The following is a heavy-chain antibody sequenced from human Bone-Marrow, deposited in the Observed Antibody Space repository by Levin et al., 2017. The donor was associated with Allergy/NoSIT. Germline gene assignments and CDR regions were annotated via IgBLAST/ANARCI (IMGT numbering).Heavy chain of an antibody. J-gene: IGHJ3*02. CDR3: ARGGVLFGLDI. V-gene: IGHV4-59*11. Sequence: SQTLSLTCSVSGGYIGSPYWTWIRQPPGKGLEWIGSIYSSGNTNYNPSLESRVAMAVDTSKNHFSLKLSSVTAADTAVYYCARGGVLFGLDIWSQGTLVTISA. CDR1: GGYIGSPY. CDR2: IYSSGNT. D-gene: IGHD3-16*01.